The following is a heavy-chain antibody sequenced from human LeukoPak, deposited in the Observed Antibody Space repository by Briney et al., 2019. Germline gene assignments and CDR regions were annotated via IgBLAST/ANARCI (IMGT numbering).Heavy chain of an antibody. Sequence: GGSLRLSCAASGFTFSSYWMSWVRQAPGKGLEWVANIKQDGSEKYYVDSVKGRFTISRDNAKNTLYLQMNSLRAEDTAVYYCAREYLTMVPRYGMDVWGQGTTVTVSS. J-gene: IGHJ6*02. V-gene: IGHV3-7*01. CDR2: IKQDGSEK. CDR1: GFTFSSYW. CDR3: AREYLTMVPRYGMDV. D-gene: IGHD3-10*01.